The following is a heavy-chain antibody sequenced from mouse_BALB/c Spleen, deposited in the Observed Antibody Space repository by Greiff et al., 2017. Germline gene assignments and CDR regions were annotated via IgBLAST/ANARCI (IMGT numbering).Heavy chain of an antibody. V-gene: IGHV8-12*01. CDR1: GFSLSTSGMG. Sequence: QVTLKVSGPGILQPSQTLSLTCSFSGFSLSTSGMGVSWIRQPSGKGLEWLAHIYWDDDKRYNPSLKSRLTISKDTSRNQVFLKITSVDTADTATYYCARADYRYDDYFDYWGQGTTLTVSS. CDR3: ARADYRYDDYFDY. D-gene: IGHD2-14*01. CDR2: IYWDDDK. J-gene: IGHJ2*01.